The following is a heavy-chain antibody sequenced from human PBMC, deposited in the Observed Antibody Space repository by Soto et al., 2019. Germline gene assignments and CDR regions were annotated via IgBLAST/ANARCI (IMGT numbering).Heavy chain of an antibody. V-gene: IGHV3-74*01. CDR3: ARDRGWSGGSCYFLDAFDI. Sequence: EVQLVESGGGFVQPGGSLRLSCAASGFTFSSYWMHWVRQAPGKGLVWVSRINSDGSSTSYADSVKGRFTISRDNAKNTLYLQMNSLRAEDTAVDYCARDRGWSGGSCYFLDAFDIWGQGTMVTVSS. CDR1: GFTFSSYW. D-gene: IGHD2-15*01. CDR2: INSDGSST. J-gene: IGHJ3*02.